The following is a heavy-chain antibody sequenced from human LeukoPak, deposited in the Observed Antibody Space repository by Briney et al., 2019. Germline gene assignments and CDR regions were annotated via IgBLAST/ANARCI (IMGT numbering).Heavy chain of an antibody. CDR2: IYYSGST. D-gene: IGHD3-10*01. CDR1: GGSFSGYY. V-gene: IGHV4-34*01. J-gene: IGHJ4*02. Sequence: SETLSLTCAVYGGSFSGYYWSWIRQPPGKGLEWIGSIYYSGSTYYNPSLKSRVTISVDTSKNQFSLKLSSVTAADTAVYYCATNYGSGSYGFDYWGQGTLVTVSS. CDR3: ATNYGSGSYGFDY.